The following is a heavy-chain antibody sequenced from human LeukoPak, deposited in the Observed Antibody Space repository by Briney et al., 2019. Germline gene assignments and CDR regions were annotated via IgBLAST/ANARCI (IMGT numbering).Heavy chain of an antibody. CDR2: IYHSGSA. D-gene: IGHD3-22*01. J-gene: IGHJ4*02. CDR1: HYSISSGYS. V-gene: IGHV4-38-2*01. CDR3: ARRPGVYDSSGYYYVLPVDY. Sequence: KTSETLSLTCAVSHYSISSGYSWGWIRQPPEKGLEWIGSIYHSGSASYNPSLKSRVTMSVDASKNQFSLRLSSVTAADTAVYYCARRPGVYDSSGYYYVLPVDYWGQGTLVTVSS.